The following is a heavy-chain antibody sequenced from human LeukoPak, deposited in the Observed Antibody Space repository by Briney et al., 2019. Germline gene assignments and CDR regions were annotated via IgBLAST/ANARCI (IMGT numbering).Heavy chain of an antibody. D-gene: IGHD2-2*01. CDR1: GGTFSSYA. Sequence: SVKVSCKASGGTFSSYAISWVRQAPGQGLEWMGRIIPILGIANYAQKFQGRVTITADKSTSTAYMELSSLRSEDTAVYYCARDSVVAPAAILYYYYYMDVWGKGTTVTVSS. V-gene: IGHV1-69*04. J-gene: IGHJ6*03. CDR2: IIPILGIA. CDR3: ARDSVVAPAAILYYYYYMDV.